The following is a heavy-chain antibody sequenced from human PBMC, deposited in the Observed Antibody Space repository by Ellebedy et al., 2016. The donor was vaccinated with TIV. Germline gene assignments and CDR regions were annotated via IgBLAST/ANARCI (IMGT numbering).Heavy chain of an antibody. CDR3: ASGYCGGDCYSRGWWFDP. Sequence: ASVKVSXXASGGAFSSYAISWVRQAPGQGLEWMGGIIPIFGTANYAQKFQGRVTITADESTSTAYMELSSLRSEDTAVYYCASGYCGGDCYSRGWWFDPWGQGTLVTVSS. V-gene: IGHV1-69*13. D-gene: IGHD2-21*02. CDR1: GGAFSSYA. J-gene: IGHJ5*02. CDR2: IIPIFGTA.